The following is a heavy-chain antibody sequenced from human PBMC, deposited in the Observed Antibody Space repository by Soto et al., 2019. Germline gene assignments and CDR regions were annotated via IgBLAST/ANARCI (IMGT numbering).Heavy chain of an antibody. CDR1: GFTYHKYA. CDR2: IGGGGITT. J-gene: IGHJ6*03. CDR3: ARMYYDFWSGYYYYYYYYMDV. D-gene: IGHD3-3*01. Sequence: GGSLRLSCVASGFTYHKYAMGWVRQAPGKGLEWFSAIGGGGITTYYGDSVKGRFTTSRDNSKNTVYLQMNSLRAEDTAVYYCARMYYDFWSGYYYYYYYYMDVWGKGTTVTVSS. V-gene: IGHV3-23*01.